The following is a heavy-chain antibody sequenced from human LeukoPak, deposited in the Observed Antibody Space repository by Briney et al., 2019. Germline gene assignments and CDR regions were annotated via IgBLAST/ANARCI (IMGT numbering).Heavy chain of an antibody. CDR3: ARDLTYYDSSGYGY. J-gene: IGHJ4*02. CDR1: GGSISSYY. V-gene: IGHV4-59*01. D-gene: IGHD3-22*01. CDR2: IYYSGST. Sequence: PSETLSLTCTVSGGSISSYYWSWIRQPPGKGLEWIGYIYYSGSTNYNPSLKSRVTISVDTSKNQFSLKLSSVTAADTAVYYCARDLTYYDSSGYGYWGQGTLVTVSS.